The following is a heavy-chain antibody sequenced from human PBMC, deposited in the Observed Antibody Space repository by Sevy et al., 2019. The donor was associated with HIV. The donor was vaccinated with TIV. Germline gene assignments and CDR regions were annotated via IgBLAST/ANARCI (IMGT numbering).Heavy chain of an antibody. CDR3: ATALKNTRGDYEGAYDY. V-gene: IGHV1-18*01. CDR2: ISAYNGHT. Sequence: ASVKVSCKASGYGLSTYGMSWVRQVPGQGLEWVGWISAYNGHTNYAQKFQGRVTLTTETSTSTVYLELRSLRSDDTAVYYCATALKNTRGDYEGAYDYWGQGTPVTVSS. J-gene: IGHJ4*02. D-gene: IGHD4-17*01. CDR1: GYGLSTYG.